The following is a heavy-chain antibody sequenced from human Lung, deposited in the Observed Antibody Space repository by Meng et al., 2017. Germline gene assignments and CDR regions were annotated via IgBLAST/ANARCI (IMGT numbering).Heavy chain of an antibody. J-gene: IGHJ4*02. CDR1: GFTFSNSA. CDR3: AKEEVPNDY. Sequence: VRVLGSGGGSVPLGGSLRLSCAFFGFTFSNSAMRWVRQAPGKGLEWVSGISIIGHNTYYADSVKGRFTISRDNSRNTLYLQMNSLRAEDTAIYYCAKEEVPNDYWGQGTLVTVSS. D-gene: IGHD1-1*01. CDR2: ISIIGHNT. V-gene: IGHV3-23*01.